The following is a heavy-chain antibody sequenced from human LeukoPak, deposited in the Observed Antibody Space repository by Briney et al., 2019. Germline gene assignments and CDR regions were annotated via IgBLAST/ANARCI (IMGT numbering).Heavy chain of an antibody. J-gene: IGHJ5*02. CDR1: GFTFSSYS. Sequence: GGSLRLSCAASGFTFSSYSMNWVRQAPGKGLEWVSYISSSSSTIYYADSVKGRFTISRDNAKNSLYLQMNSLRDEDTAVYYCARVPDIVVVPAAIPDNWFDPWGQGTLVTVSS. CDR2: ISSSSSTI. V-gene: IGHV3-48*02. CDR3: ARVPDIVVVPAAIPDNWFDP. D-gene: IGHD2-2*02.